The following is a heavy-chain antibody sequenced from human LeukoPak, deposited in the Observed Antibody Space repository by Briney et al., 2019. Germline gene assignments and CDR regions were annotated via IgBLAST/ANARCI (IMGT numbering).Heavy chain of an antibody. CDR3: ARARYSSSSLIDY. CDR1: GGSISGSSYY. D-gene: IGHD6-6*01. V-gene: IGHV4-61*02. J-gene: IGHJ4*02. Sequence: SQTLSLTCTVSGGSISGSSYYWSWIRQPAGKGLEWIGRIYTSGSTNYNPSLKSRVTISVDTSKNQFSLKLNSVTAADTAMYYCARARYSSSSLIDYWGQGTLATVSS. CDR2: IYTSGST.